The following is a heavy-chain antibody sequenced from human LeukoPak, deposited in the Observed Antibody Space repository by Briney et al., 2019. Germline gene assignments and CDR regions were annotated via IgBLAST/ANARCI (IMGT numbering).Heavy chain of an antibody. V-gene: IGHV3-33*08. J-gene: IGHJ4*02. Sequence: GGSLRLSCTASGFTFSAYGMHWVRQAPGKGLEWVADISYDGSDKHYADSVKGRFTISRDNSKNTLYLQMNSLRAEDTAVYYCARGYSNWYYFDYWGQGTLVTVSS. CDR1: GFTFSAYG. CDR3: ARGYSNWYYFDY. D-gene: IGHD6-13*01. CDR2: ISYDGSDK.